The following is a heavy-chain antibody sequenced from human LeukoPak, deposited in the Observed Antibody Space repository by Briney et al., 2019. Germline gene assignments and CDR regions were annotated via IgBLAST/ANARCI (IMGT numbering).Heavy chain of an antibody. CDR3: AKDTALSGRLGVYYFDY. Sequence: GGSLRLSCAASGFTVSSNYMSWVRQAPGKGLEWVSVIYSGGSTYYADSVKGRFTISRDNSKNTLYLQMNSLRAEDTAVYYCAKDTALSGRLGVYYFDYWGQGTLVTVSS. CDR1: GFTVSSNY. CDR2: IYSGGST. J-gene: IGHJ4*02. V-gene: IGHV3-53*01. D-gene: IGHD1-26*01.